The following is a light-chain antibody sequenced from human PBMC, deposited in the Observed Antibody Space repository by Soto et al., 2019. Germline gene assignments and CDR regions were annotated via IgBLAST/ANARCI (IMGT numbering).Light chain of an antibody. CDR1: QSISNL. Sequence: DIQMTQSPSTLSASVGDRVTITCRASQSISNLLAWYQQKPGRVPTLLIYKASTLESGVPSRFSGSGSGTEFSLTISSLQPDDFATYYCQQYKSYPLTFGQGTRLEIK. CDR3: QQYKSYPLT. CDR2: KAS. J-gene: IGKJ5*01. V-gene: IGKV1-5*03.